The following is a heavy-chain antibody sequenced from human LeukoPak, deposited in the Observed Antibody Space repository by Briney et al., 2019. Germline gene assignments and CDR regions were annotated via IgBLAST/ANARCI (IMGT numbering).Heavy chain of an antibody. D-gene: IGHD3-22*01. CDR3: AKSQHYYDSSGYYHDY. CDR1: GGTFSSYA. J-gene: IGHJ4*02. V-gene: IGHV1-69*13. Sequence: GASVKVSCKASGGTFSSYAISWVRQAPGQGLEWMGGIIPIFGTANYAQKFQGRVTITADESTSTAYMELSSLRSEDTAVYYCAKSQHYYDSSGYYHDYWGQGTLVTVSS. CDR2: IIPIFGTA.